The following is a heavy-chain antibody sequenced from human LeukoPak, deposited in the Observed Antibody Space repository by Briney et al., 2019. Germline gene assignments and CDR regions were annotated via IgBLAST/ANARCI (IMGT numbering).Heavy chain of an antibody. J-gene: IGHJ6*03. Sequence: SQTLSLTCAISRDSVSSNSAAWNWIRQSPSRGLEWLGRTYYRSKWYNDYAVSVKSRITINPDTSKNQFSLQLNSVTPEDTAVYYCARLYGIAAAGLDIYYYYYMDVWGKGTTVTISS. CDR1: RDSVSSNSAA. D-gene: IGHD6-13*01. V-gene: IGHV6-1*01. CDR2: TYYRSKWYN. CDR3: ARLYGIAAAGLDIYYYYYMDV.